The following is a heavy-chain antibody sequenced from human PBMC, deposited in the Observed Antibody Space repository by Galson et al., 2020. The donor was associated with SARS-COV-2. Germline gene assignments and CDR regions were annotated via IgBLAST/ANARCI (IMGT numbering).Heavy chain of an antibody. V-gene: IGHV4-34*01. CDR1: GGSFSGYY. J-gene: IGHJ4*02. Sequence: LETLSLTCTVYGGSFSGYYWSWIRQPPGKGLEWIGEINHSGSTNYNPSLKSRVTISVDTSKNQFSLKLSSVTAADTAVYYYARFTVTNYYFDYWGQGTLVTVSS. CDR2: INHSGST. D-gene: IGHD4-17*01. CDR3: ARFTVTNYYFDY.